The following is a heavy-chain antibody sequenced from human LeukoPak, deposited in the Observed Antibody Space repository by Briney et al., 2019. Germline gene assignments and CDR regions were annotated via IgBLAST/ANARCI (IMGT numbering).Heavy chain of an antibody. Sequence: SGGSLRLSCAASGFTFSSHAMHWVRQAPGEGLEWVALISYEGSTKYYADSVKGRFTISRDNSKNTLYLQMNSLRAEDTAVYYCARDDRTSYSWSYYYYGMDVWGQGTTVTVSS. CDR3: ARDDRTSYSWSYYYYGMDV. CDR2: ISYEGSTK. J-gene: IGHJ6*02. D-gene: IGHD2-2*01. CDR1: GFTFSSHA. V-gene: IGHV3-30-3*01.